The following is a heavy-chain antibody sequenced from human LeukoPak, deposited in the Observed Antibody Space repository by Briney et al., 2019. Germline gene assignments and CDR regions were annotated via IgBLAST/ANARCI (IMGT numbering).Heavy chain of an antibody. V-gene: IGHV3-30-3*01. CDR1: GFTFSSYA. CDR2: ISYDGSNK. CDR3: ARARDYGDYEY. Sequence: PGGSLRLSCAASGFTFSSYAMHWVRQAPGKGLEWVAVISYDGSNKYYADSVKGRFTISRDNSKNTLYLQMNSLRAEDTAVYYCARARDYGDYEYWGQGTLVTVSS. D-gene: IGHD4-17*01. J-gene: IGHJ4*02.